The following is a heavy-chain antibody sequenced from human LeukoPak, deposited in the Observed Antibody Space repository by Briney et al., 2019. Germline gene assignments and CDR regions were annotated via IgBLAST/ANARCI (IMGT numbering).Heavy chain of an antibody. Sequence: ASVTVSCTASGYTFTVYYMHWVRQAPGQGLEWMGWINPNSGGTNYAQKFQGRVTMTRDTSISTAYMELSRLRSGDTAVYYCARGADGDYVDYWGQGTLVTVSS. CDR1: GYTFTVYY. V-gene: IGHV1-2*02. J-gene: IGHJ4*02. CDR3: ARGADGDYVDY. D-gene: IGHD4-17*01. CDR2: INPNSGGT.